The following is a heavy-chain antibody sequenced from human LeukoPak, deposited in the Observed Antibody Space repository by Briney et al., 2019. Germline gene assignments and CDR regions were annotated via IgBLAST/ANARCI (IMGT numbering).Heavy chain of an antibody. CDR2: ISSSRSYI. J-gene: IGHJ4*02. V-gene: IGHV3-21*01. CDR1: GFTFSNYT. D-gene: IGHD2/OR15-2a*01. CDR3: ARDYQYGYSTNWYHLAQIDY. Sequence: GGSLRLSCAASGFTFSNYTMNWVRQAPGKGLEWVSSISSSRSYIFYADSVKGRFTVSRDNAKNSLYLQMNSLRAEDTAIYYCARDYQYGYSTNWYHLAQIDYWGQGTLVTVSS.